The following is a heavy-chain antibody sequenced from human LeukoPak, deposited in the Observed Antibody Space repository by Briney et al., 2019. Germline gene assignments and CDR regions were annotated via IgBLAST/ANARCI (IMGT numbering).Heavy chain of an antibody. V-gene: IGHV4-59*12. CDR2: IYYSGST. J-gene: IGHJ3*02. CDR1: GGSISSYY. CDR3: ARGGVLTAFDI. Sequence: SETLSLTCTVSGGSISSYYWSWIRQPPGKGLEWIGYIYYSGSTNYNPSLKSRVTISVDKSKNQFSLKLSSVTAADTAVYYCARGGVLTAFDIWGQGTMVTVSS. D-gene: IGHD3-10*01.